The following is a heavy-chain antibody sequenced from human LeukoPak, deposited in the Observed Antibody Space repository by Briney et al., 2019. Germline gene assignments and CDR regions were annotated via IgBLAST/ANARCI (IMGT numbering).Heavy chain of an antibody. Sequence: GGSLRLSCAASGFTFSSYSMNWVRQAPGKGLEWVSSISSSSSYIYYADSVKGRFTISRDNAKNPLYLQMNSLRAEDTALYFCARDATTEPGTVYMDVWGKGTTVTISS. D-gene: IGHD6-13*01. CDR1: GFTFSSYS. V-gene: IGHV3-21*01. J-gene: IGHJ6*03. CDR2: ISSSSSYI. CDR3: ARDATTEPGTVYMDV.